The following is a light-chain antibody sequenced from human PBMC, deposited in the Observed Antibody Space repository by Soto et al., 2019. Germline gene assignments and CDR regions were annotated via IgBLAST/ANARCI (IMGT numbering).Light chain of an antibody. CDR1: QTIGTR. Sequence: DIQMTQSPSTLSASVGDRVTITCRASQTIGTRLVWYQRKPGKAPKLLIYDAATLQTGVPSRFSGFASGTEFTLTISSLQPDDFATYFCQQYNSRSPEGVTFGGGTKVDNK. CDR3: QQYNSRSPEGVT. V-gene: IGKV1-5*01. J-gene: IGKJ4*01. CDR2: DAA.